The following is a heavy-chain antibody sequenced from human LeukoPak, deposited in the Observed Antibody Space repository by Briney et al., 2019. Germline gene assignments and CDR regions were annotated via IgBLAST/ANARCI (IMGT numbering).Heavy chain of an antibody. CDR3: AKDIVAAADNPQFDY. D-gene: IGHD6-13*01. Sequence: GGSLRLSCAASGFTFSSYWMSWVRQAPGKGLEWVANIKQDGSEKYYVDSVKGRFTISRDNAKNSLYLQMNSLRAEDTALYYCAKDIVAAADNPQFDYWGQGTLVTVSS. V-gene: IGHV3-7*03. J-gene: IGHJ4*02. CDR1: GFTFSSYW. CDR2: IKQDGSEK.